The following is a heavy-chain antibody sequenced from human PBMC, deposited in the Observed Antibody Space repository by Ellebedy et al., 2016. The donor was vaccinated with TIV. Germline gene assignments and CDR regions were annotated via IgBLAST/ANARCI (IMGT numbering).Heavy chain of an antibody. CDR1: GFIFSSYA. Sequence: GGSLRLSCAASGFIFSSYAMTWVRQAPGKGLEWVASVDLGGGNTYYAGSVEGRFTISRDNSKRVMYLQLDGLRAEDTAIYYCARYFDWLSLMHYFDYWGQGTLVTVSS. V-gene: IGHV3-23*01. J-gene: IGHJ4*02. D-gene: IGHD3-9*01. CDR3: ARYFDWLSLMHYFDY. CDR2: VDLGGGNT.